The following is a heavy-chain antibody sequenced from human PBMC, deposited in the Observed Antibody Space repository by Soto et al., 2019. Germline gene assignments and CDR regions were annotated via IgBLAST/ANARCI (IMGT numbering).Heavy chain of an antibody. CDR1: GFTFTRYS. CDR2: ISSTTNYI. V-gene: IGHV3-21*06. J-gene: IGHJ4*02. Sequence: GSLRLSCAASGFTFTRYSMNWVRQAPGKGLEWVSSISSTTNYIYYGDSMKGRFTISRDNAKNSLYLEMNSLRAKDTAVYYCARESEDLTSNFDYWGQGTLVTV. CDR3: ARESEDLTSNFDY.